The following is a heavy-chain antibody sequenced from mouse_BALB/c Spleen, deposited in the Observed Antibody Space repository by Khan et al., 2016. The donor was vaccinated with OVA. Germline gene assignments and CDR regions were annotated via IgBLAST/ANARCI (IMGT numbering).Heavy chain of an antibody. CDR2: INPTSGYT. Sequence: QVQLKESGAELAKPGASVKLSCKASGYTFTTYWMHWVKQRPGQGLEWIGNINPTSGYTDYNDKFKDRATMSADKSSSTAYMPLNSLTSEDSAVYYCARDRIDYWGQGTTLTVSS. CDR3: ARDRIDY. V-gene: IGHV1-7*01. J-gene: IGHJ2*01. CDR1: GYTFTTYW.